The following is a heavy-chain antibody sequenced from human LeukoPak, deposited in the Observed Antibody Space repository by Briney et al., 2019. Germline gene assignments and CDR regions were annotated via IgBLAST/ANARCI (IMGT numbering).Heavy chain of an antibody. CDR2: IYYSGNT. D-gene: IGHD6-19*01. V-gene: IGHV4-39*07. CDR1: GGSISSSPYS. J-gene: IGHJ4*02. CDR3: VTYSTGWYYFDY. Sequence: SETLSLTCTVSGGSISSSPYSWAWIRQPPGKGLEWIGTIYYSGNTYYSPSLKSRVTISVDTSKNQFSLKLTSVIAADMAVYYCVTYSTGWYYFDYWGQGTLVTVSS.